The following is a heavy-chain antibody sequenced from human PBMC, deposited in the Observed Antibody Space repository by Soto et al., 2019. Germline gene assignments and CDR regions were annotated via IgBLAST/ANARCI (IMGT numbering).Heavy chain of an antibody. CDR1: GYTFTSNY. CDR2: VNPSDGYT. Sequence: ASVKVSCKASGYTFTSNYMHWVRQAPGQGPEWMGIVNPSDGYTSYAQKFQGRVTMTRDTSTSTVYMGLSSLRSEDTAVYYCARDQRGSSGYKFDYWGQGTLVTVS. D-gene: IGHD3-22*01. J-gene: IGHJ4*02. CDR3: ARDQRGSSGYKFDY. V-gene: IGHV1-46*01.